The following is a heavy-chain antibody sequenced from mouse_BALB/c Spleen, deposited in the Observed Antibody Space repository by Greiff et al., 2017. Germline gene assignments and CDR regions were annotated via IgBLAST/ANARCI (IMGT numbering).Heavy chain of an antibody. Sequence: QVQLKESGAELVKPGASVKLSCKASGYTFTSYWMHWVKQRPGQGLEWIGEINPSNGRTNYNEKFKSKATLTVDKSSSTAYMQLSSLTSEDSAVYYCARGTDSLLRPYYAMDYWGQGTSVTVSS. V-gene: IGHV1S81*02. CDR2: INPSNGRT. CDR3: ARGTDSLLRPYYAMDY. J-gene: IGHJ4*01. D-gene: IGHD1-2*01. CDR1: GYTFTSYW.